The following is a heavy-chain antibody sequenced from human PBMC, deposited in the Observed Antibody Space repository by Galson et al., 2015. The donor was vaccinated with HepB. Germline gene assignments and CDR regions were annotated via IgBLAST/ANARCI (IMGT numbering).Heavy chain of an antibody. V-gene: IGHV3-30*18. J-gene: IGHJ3*02. D-gene: IGHD2/OR15-2a*01. CDR3: AKDLENIAYDAFDI. Sequence: SLRLSCAASGFTFSSCGMHWVRQAPGKGLEWVAVISYDGSNKYYADSVKGRFTISRDNSKNTLYLQMNSLRAEDTAVYYCAKDLENIAYDAFDIWGQRTMVTVSS. CDR1: GFTFSSCG. CDR2: ISYDGSNK.